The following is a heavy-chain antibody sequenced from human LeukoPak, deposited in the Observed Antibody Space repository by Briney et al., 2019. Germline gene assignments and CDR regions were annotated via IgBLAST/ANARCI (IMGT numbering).Heavy chain of an antibody. D-gene: IGHD2-2*01. CDR2: TWYDGSNK. J-gene: IGHJ4*02. Sequence: GGSLRLSCAASGFTFSSYGMHWVRQAPGKGLEWVAVTWYDGSNKYYADSVKGRFTISRDNSKNTLYLQMNSLRAEDTAVYYCAGDGCSSTSCSNYFDYWGQGTLVTVSS. V-gene: IGHV3-33*08. CDR1: GFTFSSYG. CDR3: AGDGCSSTSCSNYFDY.